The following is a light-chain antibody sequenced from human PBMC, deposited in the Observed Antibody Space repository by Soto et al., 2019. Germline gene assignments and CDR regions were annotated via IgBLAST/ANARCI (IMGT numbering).Light chain of an antibody. V-gene: IGKV3-20*01. CDR2: GAS. Sequence: IVLTQSPGTLSLSPGERATLSCRASQSVSSSYLAWYQQKPGQGPRLLIFGASTRAIGIPARFSGSGSGTDFTLTISSLQSEDFAVYYCQHYNELPLTFGGGTKVDI. CDR1: QSVSSSY. CDR3: QHYNELPLT. J-gene: IGKJ4*01.